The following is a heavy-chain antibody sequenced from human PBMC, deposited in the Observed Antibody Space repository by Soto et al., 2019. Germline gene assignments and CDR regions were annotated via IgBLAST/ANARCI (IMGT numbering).Heavy chain of an antibody. CDR1: GYTFTSYG. V-gene: IGHV1-18*01. J-gene: IGHJ4*02. CDR3: ARDSTSRYDYVWGSYRYTSTLDY. Sequence: ASVKVSCKASGYTFTSYGISWVRQAPGQGLKWMGWISAYNGNTNYAQKLQGRVTMTTDTSTSTAYMELRSLRSDDTAVYYCARDSTSRYDYVWGSYRYTSTLDYWGQGTLVTVSS. CDR2: ISAYNGNT. D-gene: IGHD3-16*02.